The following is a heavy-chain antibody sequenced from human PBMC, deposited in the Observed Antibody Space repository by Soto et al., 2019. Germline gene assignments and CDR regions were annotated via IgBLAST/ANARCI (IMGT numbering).Heavy chain of an antibody. CDR1: GYTFTSYY. CDR3: VVAAQPYYFDY. J-gene: IGHJ4*02. CDR2: INPSGGST. V-gene: IGHV1-46*01. Sequence: GASVKVSCKASGYTFTSYYMHWVRQAPGQGLEWMGIINPSGGSTSYAQKFQGRVTMTRDTSTSTAYMELRSLRSDDTAVYYCVVAAQPYYFDYWGQGTLVTVSS. D-gene: IGHD2-15*01.